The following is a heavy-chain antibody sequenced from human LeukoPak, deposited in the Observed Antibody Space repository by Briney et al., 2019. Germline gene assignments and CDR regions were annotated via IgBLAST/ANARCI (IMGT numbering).Heavy chain of an antibody. CDR1: GFTFSSYW. CDR3: ARWRATHPDLDFDY. V-gene: IGHV3-74*01. D-gene: IGHD2-15*01. CDR2: INSDGSST. J-gene: IGHJ4*02. Sequence: GGSLRLSCAASGFTFSSYWMHWVRQAPGTGLVWVSRINSDGSSTSYADSVKGRFTISRDNAKNTLYLQMNSLRAEDTAVYYCARWRATHPDLDFDYWGQGTLVTVSS.